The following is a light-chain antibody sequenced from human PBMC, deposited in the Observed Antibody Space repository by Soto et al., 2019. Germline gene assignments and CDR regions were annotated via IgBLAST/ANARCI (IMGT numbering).Light chain of an antibody. CDR2: DVT. CDR3: SSYTNRNTVL. CDR1: SSDVGGYNY. Sequence: QSVLTQPASVSGSPGQSITIFCTGTSSDVGGYNYVSWYQQRPGKPPKLMIYDVTNRPSGVSNRFSGSKSGSTASLTISGLQAEDEGDYYCSSYTNRNTVLFAGGTKVTVL. J-gene: IGLJ3*02. V-gene: IGLV2-14*03.